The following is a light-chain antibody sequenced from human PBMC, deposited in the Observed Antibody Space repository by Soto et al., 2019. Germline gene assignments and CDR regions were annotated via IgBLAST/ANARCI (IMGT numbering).Light chain of an antibody. CDR3: QQTRSYPST. V-gene: IGKV1-33*01. CDR1: QDISNS. Sequence: DIQMTQSPSSLSTSVGERVTITCQASQDISNSLNWYQQKPGKAPNLLIYEASKLQTGVPSRFSGGGSGTDFTLTISSLQAEDFATYYCQQTRSYPSTFGGGTKVDIK. J-gene: IGKJ4*01. CDR2: EAS.